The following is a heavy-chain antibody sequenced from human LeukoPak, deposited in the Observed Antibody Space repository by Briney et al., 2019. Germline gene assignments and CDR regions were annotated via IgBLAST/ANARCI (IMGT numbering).Heavy chain of an antibody. V-gene: IGHV3-74*01. J-gene: IGHJ4*02. CDR1: GFTFSSYW. Sequence: GGSLRLSCAASGFTFSSYWMHWVRQAPGKGLVWVTRINSDGSSTSYADSVKGRFTISRDNAKNTLYLQMNSLRAEDTAVYYCARARILAYYGGDCSSYYFDYWGLGTLVTVSS. D-gene: IGHD2-21*01. CDR3: ARARILAYYGGDCSSYYFDY. CDR2: INSDGSST.